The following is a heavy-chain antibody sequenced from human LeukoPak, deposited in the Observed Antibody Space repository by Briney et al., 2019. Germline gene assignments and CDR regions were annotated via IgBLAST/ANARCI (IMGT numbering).Heavy chain of an antibody. D-gene: IGHD3-22*01. CDR3: AKDVMYYYDSSGYPEDDAFDI. Sequence: GGSLRLSCAASGFTFSSYAMSWVRQAPGKGLEWVSAISGSGGSTYYADSVKGRFTISRDNSKNTLYLQMNSLRAEDTAVYYCAKDVMYYYDSSGYPEDDAFDIWGQGTMVTVS. CDR2: ISGSGGST. CDR1: GFTFSSYA. V-gene: IGHV3-23*01. J-gene: IGHJ3*02.